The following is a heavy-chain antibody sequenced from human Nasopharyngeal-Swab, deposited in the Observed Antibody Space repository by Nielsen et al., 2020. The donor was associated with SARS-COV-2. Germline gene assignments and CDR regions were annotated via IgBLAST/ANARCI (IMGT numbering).Heavy chain of an antibody. CDR3: VRPEGVATSFKYYFQYGMDV. CDR2: IYPRDSDT. Sequence: GGSLRLSCKGSGYSFTSYWIAWVRQMPGKGLEWMGIIYPRDSDTRYSPSFQGQVTISADKSISTAYLQWSSLKASDTAMYYCVRPEGVATSFKYYFQYGMDVWGLGTMVTVPS. D-gene: IGHD5-12*01. J-gene: IGHJ6*02. CDR1: GYSFTSYW. V-gene: IGHV5-51*01.